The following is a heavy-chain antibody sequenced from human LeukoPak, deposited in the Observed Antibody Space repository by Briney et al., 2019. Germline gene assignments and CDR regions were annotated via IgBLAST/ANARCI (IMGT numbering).Heavy chain of an antibody. D-gene: IGHD2-15*01. CDR1: GGSISSSSHY. CDR3: SRPDYLLYCSGGSCQSRLDAFDL. Sequence: PSETLSLTCTVSGGSISSSSHYWGWIRQPPGKGLEWIGWVYHSGSTNYNPSLKSRVTISVDTSKNQFSLELSSATAADTAVYYCSRPDYLLYCSGGSCQSRLDAFDLWGQGTMVTVSS. J-gene: IGHJ3*01. CDR2: VYHSGST. V-gene: IGHV4-61*05.